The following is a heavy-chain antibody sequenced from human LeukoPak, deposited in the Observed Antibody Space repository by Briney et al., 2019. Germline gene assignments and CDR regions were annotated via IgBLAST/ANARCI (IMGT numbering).Heavy chain of an antibody. Sequence: SETLSLTCTVSGGSISSGGYYWSWIRQPPGKGLEWIGYIYHSGSTYYNPSLKSRVTISVDRSKNQFSLKLSSVTAADTAVYYCARDVSVKDGYNKGGIDYWGQGTLVTVSS. CDR3: ARDVSVKDGYNKGGIDY. CDR2: IYHSGST. V-gene: IGHV4-30-2*01. CDR1: GGSISSGGYY. D-gene: IGHD5-24*01. J-gene: IGHJ4*02.